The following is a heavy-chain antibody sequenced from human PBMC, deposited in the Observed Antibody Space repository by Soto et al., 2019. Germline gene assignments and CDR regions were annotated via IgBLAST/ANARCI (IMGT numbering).Heavy chain of an antibody. Sequence: EVQLLESGGDLVQPGGSLRLSCVASGFSFSNYAMSWVRQVPGKGLEWVSVISGRDDSTYYADSVKGRFTISRDNSKNTLYLQMNSLRAEDTAIDYCARDRERDAWYEDYWGQGTLVTVSS. V-gene: IGHV3-23*01. J-gene: IGHJ4*02. CDR3: ARDRERDAWYEDY. CDR2: ISGRDDST. CDR1: GFSFSNYA. D-gene: IGHD6-13*01.